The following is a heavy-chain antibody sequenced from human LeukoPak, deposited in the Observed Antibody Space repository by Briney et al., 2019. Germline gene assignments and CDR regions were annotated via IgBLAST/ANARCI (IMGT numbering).Heavy chain of an antibody. CDR3: TTRLYCSSTSCYNDAFDI. CDR2: IKGKTDGGTT. J-gene: IGHJ3*02. CDR1: GFTFSNAW. Sequence: SGGSLRLSCAASGFTFSNAWMSWVRLAPGKGLEWVGRIKGKTDGGTTDYAAPVKGRFTIPRDDSKNTLYLQMNSLKTEDTAVFYCTTRLYCSSTSCYNDAFDIWGQGTMVTVSS. D-gene: IGHD2-2*02. V-gene: IGHV3-15*01.